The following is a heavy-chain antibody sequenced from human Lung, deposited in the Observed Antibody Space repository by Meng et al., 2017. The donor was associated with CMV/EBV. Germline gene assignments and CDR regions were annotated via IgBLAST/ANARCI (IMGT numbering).Heavy chain of an antibody. J-gene: IGHJ6*02. Sequence: TFSSYAISWGRQAPGQGLEWMGGIIPIFGTANYAQKFQGRVTITTDESTSTAYMELSSLRSEDTAVYYCARGLVVVPADTYYYGMDVWGQGTTVTVSS. CDR3: ARGLVVVPADTYYYGMDV. D-gene: IGHD2-2*01. CDR1: TFSSYA. V-gene: IGHV1-69*05. CDR2: IIPIFGTA.